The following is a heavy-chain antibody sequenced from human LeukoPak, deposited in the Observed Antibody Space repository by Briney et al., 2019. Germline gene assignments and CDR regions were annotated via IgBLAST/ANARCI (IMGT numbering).Heavy chain of an antibody. D-gene: IGHD3-22*01. Sequence: PSETLSLTCTVSGGSISSYYWSWIRQPPGKGLEWIGYIYYSGSTNYNPSLKSRVTISVDTSKNQFSLKLSSVTAADTAVYYCARHFDSSGYDSYYFDYWGQGTLVTVSS. CDR1: GGSISSYY. J-gene: IGHJ4*02. CDR2: IYYSGST. V-gene: IGHV4-59*08. CDR3: ARHFDSSGYDSYYFDY.